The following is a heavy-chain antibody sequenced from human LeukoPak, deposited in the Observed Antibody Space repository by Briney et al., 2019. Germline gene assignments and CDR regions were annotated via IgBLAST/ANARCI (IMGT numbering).Heavy chain of an antibody. CDR1: GYTLTELS. D-gene: IGHD2-15*01. V-gene: IGHV1-24*01. Sequence: ASVKVSCKVSGYTLTELSMHWVRQAPGKGLEWMGGFDPEDGETIYAQKFQGRVTITRNTSISTAYMELSSLRSEDTAVYYCARASVVAATLLFSRYYYYYMDVWGKGTTVTVSS. CDR2: FDPEDGET. CDR3: ARASVVAATLLFSRYYYYYMDV. J-gene: IGHJ6*03.